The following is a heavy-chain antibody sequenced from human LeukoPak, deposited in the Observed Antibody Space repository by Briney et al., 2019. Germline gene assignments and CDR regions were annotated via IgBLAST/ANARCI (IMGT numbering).Heavy chain of an antibody. D-gene: IGHD2-2*01. CDR3: ARSGGDIVVVPAAMPHYYYYYYGMDV. J-gene: IGHJ6*02. V-gene: IGHV4-59*08. CDR1: GGSISSYY. Sequence: PSETLSLTCTVSGGSISSYYWSWIRQPPGKGLEWIGYIYYSGSTNYNPSLKSRVTISVGTSKNQFSLKLSSVTAADTAVYYCARSGGDIVVVPAAMPHYYYYYYGMDVWGQGTTVTVSS. CDR2: IYYSGST.